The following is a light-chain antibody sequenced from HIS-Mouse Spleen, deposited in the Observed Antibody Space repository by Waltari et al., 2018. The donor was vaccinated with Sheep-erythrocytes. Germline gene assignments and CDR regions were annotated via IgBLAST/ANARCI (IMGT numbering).Light chain of an antibody. CDR3: LSADSSGTYYV. V-gene: IGLV3-16*01. CDR1: ALQKQY. J-gene: IGLJ1*01. Sequence: SYELTQPPSVSVSLGQMARITCPGKALQKQYAYWYQTKPGQFPVLVIYKDSERPSGIPGRFSGSSSGTIVTLTISGVQAEDEADYYCLSADSSGTYYVFGTGTKVTVL. CDR2: KDS.